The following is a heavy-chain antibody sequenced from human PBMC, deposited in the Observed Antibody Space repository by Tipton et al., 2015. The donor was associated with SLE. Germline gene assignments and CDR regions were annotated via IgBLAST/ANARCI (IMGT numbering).Heavy chain of an antibody. J-gene: IGHJ4*02. CDR3: ARGGGSYYDY. Sequence: TLSLTCTVSGGSINSYYWTWFRQPAGKGLEWIGHFSSSGGTNYNTSLKSRVTISADTSKNEISLKMTSVTAADTAGYYCARGGGSYYDYWGQGTLVTVSP. V-gene: IGHV4-4*07. D-gene: IGHD1-26*01. CDR1: GGSINSYY. CDR2: FSSSGGT.